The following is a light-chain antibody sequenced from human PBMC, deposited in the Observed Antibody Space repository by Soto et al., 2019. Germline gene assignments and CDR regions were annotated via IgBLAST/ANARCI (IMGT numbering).Light chain of an antibody. V-gene: IGLV1-40*01. J-gene: IGLJ7*01. CDR3: QSYDSSLWGAV. CDR2: GNS. CDR1: SSNIGAGYD. Sequence: QSVLTQPTSMSGAPGQRVTISCTGSSSNIGAGYDVHWYQQLPGTAPKLLIYGNSNRPSGVPDRFSGSKSGTSASLAITGLQAEDEADYYCQSYDSSLWGAVFGGGTKLTVL.